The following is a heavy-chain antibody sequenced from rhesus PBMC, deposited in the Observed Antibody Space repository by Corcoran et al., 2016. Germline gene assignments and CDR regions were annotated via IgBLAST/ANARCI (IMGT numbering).Heavy chain of an antibody. D-gene: IGHD3S6*01. J-gene: IGHJ5-1*01. Sequence: QVTLKESGPALVNPPQTLTLTCTFSGFSINTAAPGVGCIRLPPGKALEWLASICWCVTKYHSTSLKSRLTISKDPSKNLVILTMTNMDPVDTATYYCPRLPTRRFDVWGPGVLVTVSS. V-gene: IGHV2-95*01. CDR1: GFSINTAAPG. CDR3: PRLPTRRFDV. CDR2: ICWCVTK.